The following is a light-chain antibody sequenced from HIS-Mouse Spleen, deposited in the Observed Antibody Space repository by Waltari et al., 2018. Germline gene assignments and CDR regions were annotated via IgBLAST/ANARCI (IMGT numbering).Light chain of an antibody. CDR2: EDS. J-gene: IGLJ2*01. V-gene: IGLV3-10*01. Sequence: SYELPQPPSVSVSPGQTARITCSGGALPKQYPYWYQQKSGQAPVLVIHEDSKRPSGIPERFSGSSSGTMATLTISGAQVEDEADYYCYSTDSSGNHRVFGGGTKLTVL. CDR3: YSTDSSGNHRV. CDR1: ALPKQY.